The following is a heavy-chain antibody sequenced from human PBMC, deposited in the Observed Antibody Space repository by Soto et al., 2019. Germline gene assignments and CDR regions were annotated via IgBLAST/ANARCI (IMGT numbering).Heavy chain of an antibody. V-gene: IGHV3-66*01. D-gene: IGHD3-10*01. Sequence: GGSLRLSCAASGFTVSSNYMSWVRQAPGKGLEWVSVIYSGGSTYYADSVKGRFTISRDNSKNTLYLQMNSLRAEDTAVYYCARGGGPKTLLWFGERQNLRGYQFDPWGQGTLVTVSS. CDR3: ARGGGPKTLLWFGERQNLRGYQFDP. J-gene: IGHJ5*02. CDR2: IYSGGST. CDR1: GFTVSSNY.